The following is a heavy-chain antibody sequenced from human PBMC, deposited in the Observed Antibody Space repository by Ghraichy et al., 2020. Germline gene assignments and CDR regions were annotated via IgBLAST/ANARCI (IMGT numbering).Heavy chain of an antibody. V-gene: IGHV4-34*01. CDR2: INHGGST. CDR1: GGSFSGYF. J-gene: IGHJ6*03. D-gene: IGHD1-14*01. Sequence: TLSLTCAVYGGSFSGYFWTWIRQPPGKGLEWIGEINHGGSTNYNPSLKSRVTVLVDTSKNQFSLKLTSVSAADTALYYCARGRGGGDGQFFAGRTYYFYYYMDVWGKGTTVTVSS. CDR3: ARGRGGGDGQFFAGRTYYFYYYMDV.